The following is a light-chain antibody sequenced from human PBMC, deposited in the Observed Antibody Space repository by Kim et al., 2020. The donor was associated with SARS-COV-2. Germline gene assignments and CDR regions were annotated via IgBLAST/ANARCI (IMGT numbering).Light chain of an antibody. J-gene: IGKJ2*01. V-gene: IGKV1-27*01. CDR2: ASS. Sequence: DIQMTQSPSSLSASVGDRVTITCRASQGISNYLAWYQQRPGKVPRLLIYASSTLQSGVPSRFSGSGSGTDFTLTISSLQPEDVATYFCQNYHSAPYTFGQGTKLEI. CDR1: QGISNY. CDR3: QNYHSAPYT.